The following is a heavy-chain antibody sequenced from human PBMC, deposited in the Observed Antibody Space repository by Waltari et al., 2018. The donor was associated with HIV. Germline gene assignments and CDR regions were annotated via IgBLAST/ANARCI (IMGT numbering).Heavy chain of an antibody. D-gene: IGHD6-19*01. CDR3: ARATYSSGCHDS. J-gene: IGHJ5*01. Sequence: QVQLQESGPGLVKPSETLSLTCTVSGGPVSSETYYWTWIRKPPGNGLEWVGYIYDTGSTACSPALQSRATIALDTSKNQFSRRLTSVTAADTAVYYCARATYSSGCHDSWGQGTLVTVSS. CDR1: GGPVSSETYY. V-gene: IGHV4-61*01. CDR2: IYDTGST.